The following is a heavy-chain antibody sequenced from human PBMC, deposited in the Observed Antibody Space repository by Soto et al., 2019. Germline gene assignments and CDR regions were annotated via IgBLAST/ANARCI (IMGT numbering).Heavy chain of an antibody. D-gene: IGHD4-17*01. CDR3: AKDHWAYGDYVGAFDI. CDR2: ISGSGGST. J-gene: IGHJ3*02. Sequence: EVQLLESGGGLVQPGGSLRLSCAASGFTFSSYAMSWVRQAPGQGLEWVSAISGSGGSTYYADSVKGRFTISRDNSKNTLYLQMSSLRAEDTAVYYCAKDHWAYGDYVGAFDIWGQGTMVTVSS. CDR1: GFTFSSYA. V-gene: IGHV3-23*01.